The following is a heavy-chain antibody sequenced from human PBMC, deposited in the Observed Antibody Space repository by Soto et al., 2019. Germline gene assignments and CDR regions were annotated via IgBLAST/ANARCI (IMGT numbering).Heavy chain of an antibody. J-gene: IGHJ5*02. V-gene: IGHV3-30-3*01. CDR2: ISYDGSNK. Sequence: PGGSLSLSCAASGFTFSSYAMHWVRQAPGKGLEWVAVISYDGSNKYYADSVKGRFTISRDNSKNTLYLPMNSLRAEDTAVYYCAKDRPWFDPWGQGTLVTV. CDR1: GFTFSSYA. D-gene: IGHD6-6*01. CDR3: AKDRPWFDP.